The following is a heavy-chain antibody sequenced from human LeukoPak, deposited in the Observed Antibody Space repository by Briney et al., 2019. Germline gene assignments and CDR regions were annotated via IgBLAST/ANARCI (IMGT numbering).Heavy chain of an antibody. D-gene: IGHD3-22*01. CDR1: GYTFTSYG. CDR2: ISAYNGNT. Sequence: ASVTVSCKASGYTFTSYGITWVRQAPGRGLEWMGWISAYNGNTKFAQKLQGRVTMTTDTSTSTAYMELRSLRSDDTAVYYCARPYTDGSGLWGPYYYYMDVWGKGTTVTVSS. CDR3: ARPYTDGSGLWGPYYYYMDV. J-gene: IGHJ6*03. V-gene: IGHV1-18*01.